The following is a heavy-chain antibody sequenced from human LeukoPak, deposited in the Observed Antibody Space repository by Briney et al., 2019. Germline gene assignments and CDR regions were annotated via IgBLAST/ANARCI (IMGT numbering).Heavy chain of an antibody. Sequence: SETLSLTCTVSGGSISSSSYYWGWIRQPPGKGLEWIGSIYYSGSTYYNPSLKSRVTISVDTSKNQFSLKLSSVTAADTAVYYCASLLVTYSSGWYGAWFDPWGRGTLVTVSS. D-gene: IGHD6-19*01. V-gene: IGHV4-39*01. CDR2: IYYSGST. CDR1: GGSISSSSYY. J-gene: IGHJ5*02. CDR3: ASLLVTYSSGWYGAWFDP.